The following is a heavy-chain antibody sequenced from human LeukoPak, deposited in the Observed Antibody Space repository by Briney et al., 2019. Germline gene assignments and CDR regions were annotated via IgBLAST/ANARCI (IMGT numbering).Heavy chain of an antibody. V-gene: IGHV3-7*01. J-gene: IGHJ4*02. D-gene: IGHD3-22*01. CDR3: ANDRGSNSGYYLDY. CDR1: GFTFSSYW. Sequence: GGSLGLSCAASGFTFSSYWMSWVRQAPGKGLEWVANIKQDGSEKYYVDSVKGRFTISRDNSQNTLYLQMNSLRAEDTAIYYCANDRGSNSGYYLDYWGQGTLVTVSS. CDR2: IKQDGSEK.